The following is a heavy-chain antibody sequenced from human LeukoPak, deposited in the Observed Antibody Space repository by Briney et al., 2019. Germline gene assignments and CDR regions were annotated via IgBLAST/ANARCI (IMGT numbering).Heavy chain of an antibody. CDR2: ISGSGGST. V-gene: IGHV3-23*01. J-gene: IGHJ4*02. CDR1: GFTFSSYV. CDR3: AKSITMVRGALDY. Sequence: GGSLRLSCVASGFTFSSYVMSWVRQAPGKGLEWVSSISGSGGSTYYADSVKGRFTISRDNSKNTLYLQMSSLRAEDTAVYYCAKSITMVRGALDYWGQGTLVTVSS. D-gene: IGHD3-10*01.